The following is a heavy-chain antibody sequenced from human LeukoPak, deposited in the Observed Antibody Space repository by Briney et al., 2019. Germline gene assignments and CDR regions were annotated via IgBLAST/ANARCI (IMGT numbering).Heavy chain of an antibody. CDR3: AKSMVRGVISMTYPNWFDP. Sequence: PGGSLRLSCAASGFTVSSNYMSWVRPAPGKGLEWVSAISGSGGSTYYADSVKGRFTISRDNSKNTLYLQMNSLRAEDTAVYYCAKSMVRGVISMTYPNWFDPWGQGTLVTVSS. CDR1: GFTVSSNY. J-gene: IGHJ5*02. V-gene: IGHV3-23*01. D-gene: IGHD3-10*01. CDR2: ISGSGGST.